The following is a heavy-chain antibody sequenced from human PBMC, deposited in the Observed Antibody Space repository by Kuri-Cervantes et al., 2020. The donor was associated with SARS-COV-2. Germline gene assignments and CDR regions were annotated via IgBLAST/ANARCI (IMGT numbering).Heavy chain of an antibody. D-gene: IGHD2-2*01. CDR1: GFTFSSYG. J-gene: IGHJ4*02. V-gene: IGHV3-30*02. CDR3: AKFYRDIVVVPAARGFYFDY. Sequence: GGSLRLSCAASGFTFSSYGMHWVRQAPGKGLEWVAFIRYDGSNKYYADSVKGRFTISRDNSKNTLYLQMNSLRAEDTAVYYCAKFYRDIVVVPAARGFYFDYWGQGTLVTVSS. CDR2: IRYDGSNK.